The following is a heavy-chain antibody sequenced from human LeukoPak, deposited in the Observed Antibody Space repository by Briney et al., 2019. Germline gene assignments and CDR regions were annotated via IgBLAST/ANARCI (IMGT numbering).Heavy chain of an antibody. V-gene: IGHV1-46*01. D-gene: IGHD5-12*01. CDR2: INPSGGST. Sequence: ASVKVSCKASGYTLTSYYMHWVRQAPGQGLEWMGIINPSGGSTSYAQKFQGRVTMTRDMSTSTVYMELSSLRSEDTAVYCCARDGRPVATFNYGGQGTLVTVSS. J-gene: IGHJ4*02. CDR1: GYTLTSYY. CDR3: ARDGRPVATFNY.